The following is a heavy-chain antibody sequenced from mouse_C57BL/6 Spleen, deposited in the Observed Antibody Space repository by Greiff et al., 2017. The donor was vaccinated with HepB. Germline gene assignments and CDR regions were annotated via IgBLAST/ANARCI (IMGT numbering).Heavy chain of an antibody. D-gene: IGHD1-1*01. CDR1: GFTFSDYY. CDR2: INYDGSST. Sequence: EVQLVESEGGLVQPGRSMKLSCTASGFTFSDYYMAWVRQVPEKGLEWVANINYDGSSTYYLDSLKSRFIISRDNAKNILYLQMSSLKSEDTATYYCARDRHYYGSSYVYFDVWGTGTTVTVSS. CDR3: ARDRHYYGSSYVYFDV. V-gene: IGHV5-16*01. J-gene: IGHJ1*03.